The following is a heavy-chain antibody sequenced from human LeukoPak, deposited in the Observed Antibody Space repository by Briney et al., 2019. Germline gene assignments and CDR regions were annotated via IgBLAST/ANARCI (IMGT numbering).Heavy chain of an antibody. J-gene: IGHJ4*02. V-gene: IGHV3-53*01. CDR3: AREYYDILTGYYREGYSYFDY. CDR2: IYSGGST. CDR1: GFTVSSNY. D-gene: IGHD3-9*01. Sequence: GGSLRLSCAASGFTVSSNYMSWVRQAPGKGLEWVSVIYSGGSTYYADSVKGRFTISRDNSKNTLYLQMNSLRAEDTAVYYCAREYYDILTGYYREGYSYFDYWGQGTLVTVSS.